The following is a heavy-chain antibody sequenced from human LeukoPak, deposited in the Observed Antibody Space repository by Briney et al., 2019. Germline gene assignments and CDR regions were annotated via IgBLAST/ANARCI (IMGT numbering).Heavy chain of an antibody. Sequence: GGSLRLSCAASGFTLDGYWMTWIRQAPGKGLEWVSSITSGGDYIYYADSVKGRFTTSRDNAKNSLSLQLNSLRVEDTAVYYCARGHYDVLAASYKWTPDYWGQGTLVTVSS. D-gene: IGHD3-9*01. CDR2: ITSGGDYI. J-gene: IGHJ4*02. V-gene: IGHV3-21*01. CDR3: ARGHYDVLAASYKWTPDY. CDR1: GFTLDGYW.